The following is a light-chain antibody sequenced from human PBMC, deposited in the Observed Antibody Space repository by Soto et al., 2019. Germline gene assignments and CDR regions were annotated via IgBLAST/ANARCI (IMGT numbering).Light chain of an antibody. CDR3: LQYNSYWT. Sequence: DIQMTHSPSTLSGSVGDRVTITFRSSQTISSWLAWYQQKPGKVPKVLIYKTSSLESGVPSRFSGSGSGTEFTLTISSLQPDDFATYYCLQYNSYWTFGQGTKVDI. CDR1: QTISSW. V-gene: IGKV1-5*03. CDR2: KTS. J-gene: IGKJ1*01.